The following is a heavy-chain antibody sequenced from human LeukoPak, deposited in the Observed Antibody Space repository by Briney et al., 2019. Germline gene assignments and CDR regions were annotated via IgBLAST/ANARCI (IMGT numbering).Heavy chain of an antibody. V-gene: IGHV4-38-2*02. CDR1: GGSISRYY. D-gene: IGHD2-2*01. CDR2: IYHSGST. Sequence: SETLSLTCTVSGGSISRYYWGWIRQPPGKGLEWIGSIYHSGSTYYNPSLKSRVTISVDTSKNQFSLKLSSVTAADTAVYYCARVPHQDIVVVPAAIAEFDYWGQGTLVTVSS. CDR3: ARVPHQDIVVVPAAIAEFDY. J-gene: IGHJ4*02.